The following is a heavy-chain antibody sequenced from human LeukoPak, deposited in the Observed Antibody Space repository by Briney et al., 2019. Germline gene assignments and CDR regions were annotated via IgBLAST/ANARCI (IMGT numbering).Heavy chain of an antibody. CDR2: INHSGST. CDR3: ARSRPGYGPYYYYGMDV. J-gene: IGHJ6*02. V-gene: IGHV4-34*01. Sequence: SETLSLTCAVYGGSFGGYYWSWIRQPPGKGLEWIGEINHSGSTNYNPSLKSRVTISVDTSKNQFSLKLSSVTAADTAVYYCARSRPGYGPYYYYGMDVWGQGTTVTVSS. D-gene: IGHD5-18*01. CDR1: GGSFGGYY.